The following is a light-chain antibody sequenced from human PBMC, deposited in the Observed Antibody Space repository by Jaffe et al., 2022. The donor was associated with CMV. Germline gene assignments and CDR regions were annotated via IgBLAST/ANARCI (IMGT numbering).Light chain of an antibody. CDR2: AAS. CDR3: QQGYDTPRT. V-gene: IGKV1-39*01. CDR1: QSIRNY. J-gene: IGKJ1*01. Sequence: DIQMTQSPSSLSTSVGDRVTITCRASQSIRNYLNWYQQKPGKAPNLLIYAASSLQSGVPSRFSGSGSGTDFTLTISSLQPEDFATYYCQQGYDTPRTFGQGTKVEMK.